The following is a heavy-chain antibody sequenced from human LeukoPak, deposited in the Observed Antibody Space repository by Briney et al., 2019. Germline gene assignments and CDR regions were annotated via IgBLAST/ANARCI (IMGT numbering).Heavy chain of an antibody. Sequence: SETLSLTCSVSGYSITSTSFWAWIRQTPGKGLEWIGSINHLGSAYYNPSLESRVTISVDTSKNHFSLNLKSVTAADTAVYYCARGDGSSGYDDFWGQGTLVTVSS. J-gene: IGHJ4*02. CDR2: INHLGSA. CDR1: GYSITSTSF. D-gene: IGHD5-12*01. V-gene: IGHV4-38-2*02. CDR3: ARGDGSSGYDDF.